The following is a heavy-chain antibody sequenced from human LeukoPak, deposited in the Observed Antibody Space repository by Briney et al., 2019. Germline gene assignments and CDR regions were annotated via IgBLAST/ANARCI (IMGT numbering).Heavy chain of an antibody. V-gene: IGHV3-9*01. CDR3: AKGGSGGGY. Sequence: SLRLSCAAYGFTLDDFVMHWVRHAPGKGLEWVSGISWNSGSIMYADSVKGRFTISRDNAKNSLYLQMNSLRAEDTALYYCAKGGSGGGYWGQGTLVTVSS. CDR1: GFTLDDFV. J-gene: IGHJ4*02. D-gene: IGHD1-1*01. CDR2: ISWNSGSI.